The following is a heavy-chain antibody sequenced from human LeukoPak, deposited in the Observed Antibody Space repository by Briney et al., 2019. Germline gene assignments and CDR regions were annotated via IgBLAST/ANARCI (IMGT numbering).Heavy chain of an antibody. CDR1: GFTFSNYW. D-gene: IGHD3-16*02. V-gene: IGHV3-74*01. J-gene: IGHJ4*02. Sequence: PGGSLRLSCAASGFTFSNYWMHWVRQAPGKGLVWVSRINSDGNRTNYADFVKGRFTISRDNSKNTVYLQMNSLRAEDTAVYYCAKGGSYRSQPYFDYWGQGTPVTVSS. CDR2: INSDGNRT. CDR3: AKGGSYRSQPYFDY.